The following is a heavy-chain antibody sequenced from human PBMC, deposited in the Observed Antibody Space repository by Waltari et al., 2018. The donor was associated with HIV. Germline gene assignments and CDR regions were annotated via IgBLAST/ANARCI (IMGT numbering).Heavy chain of an antibody. D-gene: IGHD6-19*01. CDR3: ARDSAPGLAVDVDDGEFFYYGLDV. Sequence: QVHLEQWGTGLLRPSETLSLTCAVYGGSFSGYYWSWIRQSPGRGLEWIGEVNHVGRTNYSPTLKGLVTVSEDTSKNQFSLTMRSVTAADTAVYYCARDSAPGLAVDVDDGEFFYYGLDVWGQGTTVTVSS. CDR1: GGSFSGYY. V-gene: IGHV4-34*01. CDR2: VNHVGRT. J-gene: IGHJ6*01.